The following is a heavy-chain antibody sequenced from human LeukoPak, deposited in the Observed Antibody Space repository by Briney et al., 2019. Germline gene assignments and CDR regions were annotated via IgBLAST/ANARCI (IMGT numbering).Heavy chain of an antibody. Sequence: GGSLRLSCAASGFTSSSYAMSWVRQAPGKGLEWVSSIRGSGGSTYYADSVKGRFTISRDNARNSVFLQMNNLRAGDTAVYYCVRVSSTRGFYFDLWGQGTLVTVS. CDR3: VRVSSTRGFYFDL. CDR2: IRGSGGST. V-gene: IGHV3-23*01. J-gene: IGHJ4*02. CDR1: GFTSSSYA. D-gene: IGHD3-10*01.